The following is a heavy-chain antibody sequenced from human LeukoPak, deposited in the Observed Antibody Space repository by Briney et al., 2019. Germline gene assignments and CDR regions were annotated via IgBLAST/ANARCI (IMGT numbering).Heavy chain of an antibody. CDR3: ARSGGSYGPGP. J-gene: IGHJ5*02. D-gene: IGHD3-16*01. CDR1: GFAFSSYG. V-gene: IGHV3-30*02. Sequence: GGSLRLSCAASGFAFSSYGMHWVRQAPGKGLQWLAFIRLDGTLQYYADSVKGRFTVSRDNSLNTLYLQMNSLSGDDTAVYFCARSGGSYGPGPWGQGTMVTVSS. CDR2: IRLDGTLQ.